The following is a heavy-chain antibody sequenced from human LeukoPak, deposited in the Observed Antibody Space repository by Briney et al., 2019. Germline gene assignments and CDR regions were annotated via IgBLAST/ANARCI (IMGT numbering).Heavy chain of an antibody. CDR2: IYYSGST. Sequence: SETLSLTCTVSGGSISSSSYYWGWIRQPPGKGLEWIGSIYYSGSTYYNPSLKSRVTISVDTSKNQFSLKLSSVTAADTAVYYCASGMVRGVIPPYYYYYGMDVWGQGTTVTVSS. D-gene: IGHD3-10*01. V-gene: IGHV4-39*01. CDR3: ASGMVRGVIPPYYYYYGMDV. J-gene: IGHJ6*02. CDR1: GGSISSSSYY.